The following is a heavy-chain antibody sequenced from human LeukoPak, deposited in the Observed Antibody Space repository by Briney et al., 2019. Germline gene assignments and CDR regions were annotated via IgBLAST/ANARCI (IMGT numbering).Heavy chain of an antibody. CDR1: GFTFSRFA. CDR2: ISGSGGST. CDR3: ARGSSNIAARNNYFDP. D-gene: IGHD6-6*01. V-gene: IGHV3-23*01. Sequence: GGSLRLSCAASGFTFSRFAMSWVRQAPGKGLEWVSGISGSGGSTYYADSVKGRFIISRDNSKNTLYLQMNSLRAEDTAVYYCARGSSNIAARNNYFDPWGQGTLVTVSS. J-gene: IGHJ5*02.